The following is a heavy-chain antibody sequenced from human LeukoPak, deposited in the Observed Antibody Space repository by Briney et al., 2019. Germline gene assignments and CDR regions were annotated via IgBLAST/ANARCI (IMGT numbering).Heavy chain of an antibody. V-gene: IGHV4-59*01. J-gene: IGHJ3*02. Sequence: PSETLSLTCTVSGGSISSYYWSWIRQPPGKGLEWIGYIYYIGSTNYNPSLKSRVTISVDTSKNQFSLKLSSVTAADAAVYYCARDFLARAFDIWGQGTMVTVSS. CDR2: IYYIGST. CDR1: GGSISSYY. D-gene: IGHD2/OR15-2a*01. CDR3: ARDFLARAFDI.